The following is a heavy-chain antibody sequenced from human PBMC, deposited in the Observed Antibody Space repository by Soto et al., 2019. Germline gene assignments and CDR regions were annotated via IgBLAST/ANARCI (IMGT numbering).Heavy chain of an antibody. J-gene: IGHJ4*02. CDR2: ISAYNGNT. CDR1: GYTFTSHG. V-gene: IGHV1-18*01. Sequence: GPVKVSCKASGYTFTSHGITWVRQAPGQGLEWMGWISAYNGNTNYTQKLQGRLTMTTDTSTSTAYMELRSLRSDDTAVYYCARDLGGYNSIAAYWGQGALVTVSS. CDR3: ARDLGGYNSIAAY. D-gene: IGHD5-12*01.